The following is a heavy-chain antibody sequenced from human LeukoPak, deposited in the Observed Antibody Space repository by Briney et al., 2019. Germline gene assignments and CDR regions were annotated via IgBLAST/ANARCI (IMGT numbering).Heavy chain of an antibody. CDR3: ARDRYYHDPTGSLFDN. CDR2: IWYDGSNK. CDR1: GFTFSSYG. D-gene: IGHD3-22*01. J-gene: IGHJ4*02. Sequence: GRSLRLSCAASGFTFSSYGIHWVRQAPGKGLEWVAAIWYDGSNKYYADSVKGRFTISRDNSKNTVYLQMNSLRVEDTALYYCARDRYYHDPTGSLFDNWGQGTLVTVSS. V-gene: IGHV3-33*01.